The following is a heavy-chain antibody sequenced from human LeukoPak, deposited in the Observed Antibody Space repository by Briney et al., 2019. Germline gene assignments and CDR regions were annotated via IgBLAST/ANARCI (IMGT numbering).Heavy chain of an antibody. J-gene: IGHJ5*02. CDR3: AKVDCYGWA. CDR1: GFNYSSYA. D-gene: IGHD2-21*02. CDR2: IIDSGGST. V-gene: IGHV3-23*01. Sequence: GGSLSHSCAASGFNYSSYAMRWVRPAPGKRLEWVSAIIDSGGSTYYADSVKGRFTISRDNSKITLYLQMNSLIAEDPVVYYCAKVDCYGWAWGKGNLVTVSS.